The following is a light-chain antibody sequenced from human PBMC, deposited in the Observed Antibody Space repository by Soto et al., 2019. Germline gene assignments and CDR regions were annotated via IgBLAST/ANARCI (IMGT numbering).Light chain of an antibody. J-gene: IGKJ3*01. Sequence: DIQMTQSPSSLSASVGDRVTITCRASQSISSLLNWYQQKPGKAPNLLIYGASNLQSGVPSRFSSSGSGTDFTLTISSLQSEDFATYYCQQSSSSLFTFGPGTKVDLK. V-gene: IGKV1-39*01. CDR1: QSISSL. CDR2: GAS. CDR3: QQSSSSLFT.